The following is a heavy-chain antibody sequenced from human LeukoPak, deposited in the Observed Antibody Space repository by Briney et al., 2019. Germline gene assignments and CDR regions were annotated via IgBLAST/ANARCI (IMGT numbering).Heavy chain of an antibody. CDR2: ISAYNGNT. D-gene: IGHD3-10*01. J-gene: IGHJ4*02. CDR1: GYTFTSYG. CDR3: ARVLLWFGELVGDY. V-gene: IGHV1-18*01. Sequence: ASVKVSCKASGYTFTSYGISWVRQAPGQGLEWMGWISAYNGNTNYAQKLQGRATMTTDTSTSTAYMELRSLRSDDTAVYYCARVLLWFGELVGDYWGQGTLVTVSS.